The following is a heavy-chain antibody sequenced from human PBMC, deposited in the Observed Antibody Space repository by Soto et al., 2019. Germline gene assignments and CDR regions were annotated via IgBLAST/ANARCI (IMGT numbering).Heavy chain of an antibody. Sequence: GGSLRLPCAASGFTFSSYAMSWVRQAPGKGLEWVSAISGSGGSTYYADSVKGRFTISRDNSKNTLYLQMNSLRAEDTAVYYCAKASHEWELLYGKDAFDIWGQGTMVTVSS. J-gene: IGHJ3*02. CDR3: AKASHEWELLYGKDAFDI. CDR1: GFTFSSYA. D-gene: IGHD1-26*01. V-gene: IGHV3-23*01. CDR2: ISGSGGST.